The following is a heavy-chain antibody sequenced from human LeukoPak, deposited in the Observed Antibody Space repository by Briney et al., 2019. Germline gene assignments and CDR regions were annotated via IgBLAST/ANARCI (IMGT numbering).Heavy chain of an antibody. CDR1: GGSISNGGYY. V-gene: IGHV4-31*03. D-gene: IGHD1-14*01. Sequence: SETLSLTCTVSGGSISNGGYYWSWNRQHPGKGLEWIGYIYDSGTTYYSPALQSRVTISVDTSDNKFSLKLRSLTAADTAVYYCARGGDRRGFDYWGQGTLVTVSS. CDR2: IYDSGTT. J-gene: IGHJ4*02. CDR3: ARGGDRRGFDY.